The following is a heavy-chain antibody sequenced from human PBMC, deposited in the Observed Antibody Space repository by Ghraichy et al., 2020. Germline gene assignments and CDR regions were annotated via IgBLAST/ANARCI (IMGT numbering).Heavy chain of an antibody. CDR2: IYDSGST. V-gene: IGHV4-61*03. Sequence: SETLSLTCTVSGGSINISDYYWSWIRQPPGKGLECIGYIYDSGSTKYNPSLKSRVTISGDTSKNHYSLKLTSVTAADTAVYYCARGYSSTLMNWFDPWGQGTLVTVSS. CDR3: ARGYSSTLMNWFDP. CDR1: GGSINISDYY. J-gene: IGHJ5*02. D-gene: IGHD6-19*01.